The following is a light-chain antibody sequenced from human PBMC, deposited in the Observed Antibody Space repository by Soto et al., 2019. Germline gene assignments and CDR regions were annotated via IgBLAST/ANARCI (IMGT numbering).Light chain of an antibody. CDR3: QQYGSSPLT. CDR2: GAS. Sequence: EIVLTQSPGSLSLSPGEGATLSCRASQFVSSGYLAWYQQRPGQPPRVLIYGASRRATGMPDRFSGSGSGTDFTLTISRLEPEDSAVYYCQQYGSSPLTFGGGTKVEIK. CDR1: QFVSSGY. V-gene: IGKV3-20*01. J-gene: IGKJ4*01.